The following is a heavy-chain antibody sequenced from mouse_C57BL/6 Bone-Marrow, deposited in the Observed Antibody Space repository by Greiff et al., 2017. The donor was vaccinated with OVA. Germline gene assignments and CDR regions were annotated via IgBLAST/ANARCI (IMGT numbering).Heavy chain of an antibody. J-gene: IGHJ2*01. D-gene: IGHD1-1*01. V-gene: IGHV5-4*01. Sequence: EVQGVESGGGLVKPGGSLKLSCAASGFTFSSYAMSWVRQTPEKRLEWVATISDGGSYTYYPDNVKGRFTISRDNAKNNLYLQMSHLKSEDTAMYYCARVDYYGSSWGYWGQGTTLTVSS. CDR3: ARVDYYGSSWGY. CDR2: ISDGGSYT. CDR1: GFTFSSYA.